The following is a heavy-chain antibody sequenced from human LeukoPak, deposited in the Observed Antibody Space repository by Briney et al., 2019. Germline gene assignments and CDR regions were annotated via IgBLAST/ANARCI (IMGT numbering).Heavy chain of an antibody. D-gene: IGHD6-13*01. CDR1: GASISNTRYY. V-gene: IGHV4-39*07. Sequence: ETLSLTCTVSGASISNTRYYWGWIRQPPGKGLEWIGTIYYSGTTYYNPSLKSRVTMSVDTSKNQFSLKLSSVTAADTAVYYCARDVIAAGIGIYAFDIWGQGTMVTVSS. CDR3: ARDVIAAGIGIYAFDI. CDR2: IYYSGTT. J-gene: IGHJ3*02.